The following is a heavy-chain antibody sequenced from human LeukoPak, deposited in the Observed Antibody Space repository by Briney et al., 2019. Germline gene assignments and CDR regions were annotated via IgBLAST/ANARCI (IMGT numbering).Heavy chain of an antibody. J-gene: IGHJ3*02. CDR3: AREREPMVRGVIRPSHDAFDI. CDR2: IYYSGST. Sequence: SETLSLTCNVSGGSISSYYWSWIRQPPGKGLEWIGSIYYSGSTYYNPSLKSRVTISVDTSKNQFSLKLSSVTAADTAVYYCAREREPMVRGVIRPSHDAFDIWGQGTMVTVSS. CDR1: GGSISSYY. D-gene: IGHD3-10*01. V-gene: IGHV4-59*12.